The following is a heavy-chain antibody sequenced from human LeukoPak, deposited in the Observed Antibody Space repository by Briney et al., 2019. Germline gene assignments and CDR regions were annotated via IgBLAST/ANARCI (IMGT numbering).Heavy chain of an antibody. J-gene: IGHJ3*02. V-gene: IGHV4-34*01. CDR1: GGSFSGYY. Sequence: PSETLSLTCAVYGGSFSGYYWSWIRQSPGKGLEWIGEINHSGSTNYSPSLKSRVTISVDTSKNQFSLKLSSVTAADTAVYYCARGSLGHDAFDIWGQGTMVTVSS. CDR3: ARGSLGHDAFDI. CDR2: INHSGST.